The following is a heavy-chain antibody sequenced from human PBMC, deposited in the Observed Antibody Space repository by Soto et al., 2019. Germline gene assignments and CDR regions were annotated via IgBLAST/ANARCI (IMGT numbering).Heavy chain of an antibody. CDR2: IIPIFGTA. J-gene: IGHJ4*02. Sequence: QMQLVQSGAEVKKPGSSVKVTCKASGGTFSSYAISWVRQAPGQGLEWMGGIIPIFGTANYAQKFQGSVTITADESTRKAYIAVSSLRSEDTAVYYCARCKIVVVTAIGGLDYWGQGTPVTVSS. CDR1: GGTFSSYA. D-gene: IGHD2-21*02. CDR3: ARCKIVVVTAIGGLDY. V-gene: IGHV1-69*01.